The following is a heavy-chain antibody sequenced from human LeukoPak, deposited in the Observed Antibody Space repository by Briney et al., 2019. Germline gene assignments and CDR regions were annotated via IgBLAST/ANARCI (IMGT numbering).Heavy chain of an antibody. V-gene: IGHV3-23*01. Sequence: GTSLRLSCAASRFTFSSYAMSWVRQAPGKGLEWVSAIRGSGGYRYYADSVKGRFTISRDNSKNTLYLQMNSLRAEDTAVFYCAKVPHYYYGSGSYQFDYWGQGTLVTVSS. CDR3: AKVPHYYYGSGSYQFDY. CDR2: IRGSGGYR. CDR1: RFTFSSYA. D-gene: IGHD3-10*01. J-gene: IGHJ4*02.